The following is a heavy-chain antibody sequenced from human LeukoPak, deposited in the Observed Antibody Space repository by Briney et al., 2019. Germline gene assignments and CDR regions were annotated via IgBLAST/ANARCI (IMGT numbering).Heavy chain of an antibody. Sequence: KSGGSLRLSCAASGFTLSSYSMNWVRQAPGKGLEWVSSISSSSSYIYYADSVKGRFTISRDNAKNSLYLQMNSLRAEDTAVYYCAREVRGVIVFDPWGQGTLVTVSS. J-gene: IGHJ5*02. V-gene: IGHV3-21*01. CDR2: ISSSSSYI. D-gene: IGHD3-10*01. CDR3: AREVRGVIVFDP. CDR1: GFTLSSYS.